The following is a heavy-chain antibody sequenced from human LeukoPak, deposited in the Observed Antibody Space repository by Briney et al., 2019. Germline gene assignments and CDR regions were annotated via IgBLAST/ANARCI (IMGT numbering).Heavy chain of an antibody. V-gene: IGHV3-53*01. J-gene: IGHJ4*02. Sequence: GGTLRLSCVASGFTVSGVYMSWVRQAPGQGLDWVSVIYSDDSTYYADSVKGRFTISRDNSKNTLNLQMNSLRAEDTAVYYCASRPRDAAALDYWGQGTLVTVSS. CDR2: IYSDDST. CDR3: ASRPRDAAALDY. D-gene: IGHD6-13*01. CDR1: GFTVSGVY.